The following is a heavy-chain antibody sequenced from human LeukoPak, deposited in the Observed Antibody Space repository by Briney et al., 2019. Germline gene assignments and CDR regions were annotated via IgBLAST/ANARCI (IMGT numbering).Heavy chain of an antibody. V-gene: IGHV4-59*08. J-gene: IGHJ5*02. Sequence: SETLSLTCTVSGGSISSYYWSWVRQPPGKGLEWIGYIYYSGSTNYNPSLKSRVTISVDTSKNQFSLKLSSVTAADTAVYYCARQATMSLFDPWGQGTLVTVSS. CDR1: GGSISSYY. CDR3: ARQATMSLFDP. CDR2: IYYSGST. D-gene: IGHD3-22*01.